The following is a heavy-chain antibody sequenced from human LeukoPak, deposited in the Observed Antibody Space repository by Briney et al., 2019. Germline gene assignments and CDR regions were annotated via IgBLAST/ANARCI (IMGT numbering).Heavy chain of an antibody. Sequence: PSETLSLTCTVSGGSISSYYWSWIRQPPGKGLEWIGYIYYSRSTIYSPSLQGRVTIKIDTSKNQFSLNLSSVTAADTAVYYCARSGEGGAYWGQGTLVTVSS. CDR2: IYYSRST. CDR3: ARSGEGGAY. J-gene: IGHJ4*02. CDR1: GGSISSYY. D-gene: IGHD2-15*01. V-gene: IGHV4-59*01.